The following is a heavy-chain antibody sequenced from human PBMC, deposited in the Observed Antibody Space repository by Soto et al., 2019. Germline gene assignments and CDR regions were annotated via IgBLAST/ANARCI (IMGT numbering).Heavy chain of an antibody. CDR3: ARRPYQGGSCSGCSCASSWFDT. V-gene: IGHV4-39*01. CDR2: INYSGST. D-gene: IGHD2-15*01. Sequence: SETLSLTCTVSGGSISSSSYYWGWIRQPPGKGLEWIGTINYSGSTYYNPPLKSRVTISVDTSKNQSSLKLSSVTAADTAVYYCARRPYQGGSCSGCSCASSWFDTWRQRTLVTVSS. CDR1: GGSISSSSYY. J-gene: IGHJ5*02.